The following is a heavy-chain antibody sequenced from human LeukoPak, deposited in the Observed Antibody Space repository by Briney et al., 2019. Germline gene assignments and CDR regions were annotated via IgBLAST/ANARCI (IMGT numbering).Heavy chain of an antibody. CDR1: GFTFSSYA. D-gene: IGHD3-10*01. V-gene: IGHV3-15*01. CDR2: IKSKTDGGTT. Sequence: GGSLRLSCAASGFTFSSYAMHWVRQAPGKGLEWVGRIKSKTDGGTTDYAAPVKGRFAISRDDSKNTLYLQMNSLKTEDTAVYYCTTDSLALLWFGESNDAFDIWGQGTMVTVSS. J-gene: IGHJ3*02. CDR3: TTDSLALLWFGESNDAFDI.